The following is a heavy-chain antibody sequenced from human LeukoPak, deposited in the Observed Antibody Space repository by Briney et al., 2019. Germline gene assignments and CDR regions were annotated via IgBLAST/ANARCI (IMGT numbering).Heavy chain of an antibody. V-gene: IGHV1-69*13. Sequence: SVKVSCKASGGTFSSYAISWVRQAPGQGLEWMGGIIPMFGTANYAQKFQGRVTITADESTSTAYMELSGLRLEDTAVYYCARGGVMATPLDYWGQGTLVTVSS. J-gene: IGHJ4*02. CDR1: GGTFSSYA. CDR3: ARGGVMATPLDY. CDR2: IIPMFGTA. D-gene: IGHD5-24*01.